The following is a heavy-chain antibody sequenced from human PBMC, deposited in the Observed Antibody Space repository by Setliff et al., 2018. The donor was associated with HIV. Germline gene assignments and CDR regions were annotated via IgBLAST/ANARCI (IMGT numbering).Heavy chain of an antibody. CDR1: GGTLSSYV. CDR2: IIGIFDTP. D-gene: IGHD3-3*01. J-gene: IGHJ6*03. V-gene: IGHV1-69*13. CDR3: ARGTPVGTIWNYYSYMDL. Sequence: SVKVSCKASGGTLSSYVVSWVRQAPGQGLGWMGGIIGIFDTPKYAQKFQGRVTITADESTNTAYMELRSLRSEDTAVYYCARGTPVGTIWNYYSYMDLWGKGTTVTVSS.